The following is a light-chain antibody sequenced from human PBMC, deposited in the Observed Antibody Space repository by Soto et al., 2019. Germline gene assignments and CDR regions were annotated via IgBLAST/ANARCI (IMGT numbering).Light chain of an antibody. CDR3: QQRSNWPVT. CDR1: QSVSIK. CDR2: GAT. V-gene: IGKV3-15*01. Sequence: EVVMTESPVTLSVSPGERGTLTCRAGQSVSIKLAWYQHKPGQAPRLLIYGATTRDTDIPARFSGSGSGTDFTLTISSLEPEDFAVYYCQQRSNWPVTFGGGTKVDIK. J-gene: IGKJ4*01.